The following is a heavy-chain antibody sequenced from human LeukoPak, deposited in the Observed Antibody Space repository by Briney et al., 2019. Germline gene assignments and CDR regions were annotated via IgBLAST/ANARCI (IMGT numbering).Heavy chain of an antibody. CDR2: IVVGSGNT. J-gene: IGHJ6*03. CDR1: GFTFSNSA. CDR3: AAARFPYHDILTGYRHYYSYMDV. D-gene: IGHD3-9*01. V-gene: IGHV1-58*02. Sequence: PSASVKVSCKASGFTFSNSAIQWVRQARGQRLEWIGWIVVGSGNTNYAQKFQERVTITRDMSTSTAYMELSSLTSEDTAVYYCAAARFPYHDILTGYRHYYSYMDVWGKGTTVTVSS.